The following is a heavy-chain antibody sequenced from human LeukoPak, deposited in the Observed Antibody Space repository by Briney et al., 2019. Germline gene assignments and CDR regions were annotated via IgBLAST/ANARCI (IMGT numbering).Heavy chain of an antibody. CDR2: IYADGNT. V-gene: IGHV3-53*01. D-gene: IGHD4-17*01. CDR3: ARDSYGDANFDS. J-gene: IGHJ4*02. CDR1: GFLVNTNY. Sequence: GALRLSCAASGFLVNTNYMTWVRQAPGRGLEWVSFIYADGNTYYSDSVKGRFTISRDISKKEVYLQMNSLTAEDTAVYYCARDSYGDANFDSCGQGTLITVSS.